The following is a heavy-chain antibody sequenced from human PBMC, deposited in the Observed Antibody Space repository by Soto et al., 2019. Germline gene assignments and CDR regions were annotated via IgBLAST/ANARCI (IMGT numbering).Heavy chain of an antibody. V-gene: IGHV1-69*10. D-gene: IGHD2-15*01. J-gene: IGHJ4*02. Sequence: ASVKVSCKVSGDTFSSYGISWVRQAPGQGLEWMGGIIPTFDVVKYAQNFQGRVTITADKSTDTVYMELSSLKSEDSAVFYCARVPPGYCSGGACYTYYLDFWGQGTLVTVSS. CDR2: IIPTFDVV. CDR1: GDTFSSYG. CDR3: ARVPPGYCSGGACYTYYLDF.